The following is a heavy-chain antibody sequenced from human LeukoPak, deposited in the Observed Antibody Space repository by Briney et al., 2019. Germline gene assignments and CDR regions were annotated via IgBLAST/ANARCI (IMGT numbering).Heavy chain of an antibody. J-gene: IGHJ5*01. CDR2: ISAYNGNT. D-gene: IGHD4-17*01. CDR1: GYTFTSYG. V-gene: IGHV1-18*01. Sequence: ASVKVSCKASGYTFTSYGISWVRQAPGQGLEWMGWISAYNGNTNYAQKLQGRVTMTTDTSTSTAYMELRSLRSDDTAVYYCARSTTVTGRGNNWFDPWGQGTTVTVSS. CDR3: ARSTTVTGRGNNWFDP.